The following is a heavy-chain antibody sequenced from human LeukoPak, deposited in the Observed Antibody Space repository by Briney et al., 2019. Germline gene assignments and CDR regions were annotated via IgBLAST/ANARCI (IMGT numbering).Heavy chain of an antibody. CDR2: ISGSGTTT. CDR3: ARAIIVGPRYYDY. V-gene: IGHV3-23*01. Sequence: PGGSLRLSCGASGFTFSSYVVAWFRQAPGKGLEWVASISGSGTTTLYADSVKGRFTISRDNSKNTLYLQMSSLRADDTAVYYCARAIIVGPRYYDYWGQGSLVTVSS. D-gene: IGHD1-26*01. CDR1: GFTFSSYV. J-gene: IGHJ4*02.